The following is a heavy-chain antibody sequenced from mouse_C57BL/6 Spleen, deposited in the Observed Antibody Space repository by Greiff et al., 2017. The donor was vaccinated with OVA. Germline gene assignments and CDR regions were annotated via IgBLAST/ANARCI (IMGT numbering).Heavy chain of an antibody. V-gene: IGHV1-19*01. Sequence: VQLQQSGPVLVQPGASVKMSCKASGYTFTDYYMNWVKQSHGKSLEWIGVITPYNGGTSYNQKFKGKATLTVDKSSSTAYMELHCLTSEDSAVYYGARRAISDYDSDWYFDVWGTGTTVTVSS. CDR2: ITPYNGGT. J-gene: IGHJ1*03. CDR3: ARRAISDYDSDWYFDV. D-gene: IGHD2-4*01. CDR1: GYTFTDYY.